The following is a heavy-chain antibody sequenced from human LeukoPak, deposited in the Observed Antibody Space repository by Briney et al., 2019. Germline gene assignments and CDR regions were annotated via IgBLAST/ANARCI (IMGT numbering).Heavy chain of an antibody. V-gene: IGHV3-48*03. Sequence: PGGSLRFSCSASGFTFSTYEMNWVRQAPGKGLEWVSYISTSGSSFSYADSVKGRFTISRDNGKDSPYLQMNSLRGEDTAIYYCARELGARYFDLWGRGTLVTVST. CDR2: ISTSGSSF. CDR1: GFTFSTYE. D-gene: IGHD1-26*01. J-gene: IGHJ2*01. CDR3: ARELGARYFDL.